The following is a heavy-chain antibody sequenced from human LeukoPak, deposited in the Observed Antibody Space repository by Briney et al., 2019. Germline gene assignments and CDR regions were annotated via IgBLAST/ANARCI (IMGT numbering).Heavy chain of an antibody. CDR2: ISSSSNTI. D-gene: IGHD1-26*01. J-gene: IGHJ4*02. V-gene: IGHV3-48*02. Sequence: TGGSLRLSCAASGFTFSSYSMNWVRQVPGKGLQWVSYISSSSNTIYYADSVRGRFTISRDNANNSLYLQMNSLRDGDTAVYYCTRASGSYQTFDYWGQGTLLTVSS. CDR1: GFTFSSYS. CDR3: TRASGSYQTFDY.